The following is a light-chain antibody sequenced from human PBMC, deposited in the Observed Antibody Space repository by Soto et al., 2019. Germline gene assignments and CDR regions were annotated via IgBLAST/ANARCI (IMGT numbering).Light chain of an antibody. CDR2: KAS. V-gene: IGKV1-5*03. CDR3: QHFNDYYVA. J-gene: IGKJ1*01. Sequence: DIQMTQSPSTLSASVGDRVTITCRASQNIYIWLAWYQQKPGKAPRVVINKASTLESGVPSRFSGSGLGTEFTLTIDSLQPDDFAAYYCQHFNDYYVAFCQGTRVEVK. CDR1: QNIYIW.